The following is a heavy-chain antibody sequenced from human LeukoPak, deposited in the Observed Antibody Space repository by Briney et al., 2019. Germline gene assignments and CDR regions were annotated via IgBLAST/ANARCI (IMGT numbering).Heavy chain of an antibody. CDR1: GYSIRSGYQ. CDR3: ARAEINDYNRY. Sequence: PSETLSLTCSVSGYSIRSGYQWGWIRQAPGKGLAWIGSINYSGRTYDNPSLKSRVTISIDTSKNQIFLKLRSTTAADTAHYYCARAEINDYNRYWGQGILVIVSS. J-gene: IGHJ4*02. CDR2: INYSGRT. D-gene: IGHD4-11*01. V-gene: IGHV4-38-2*01.